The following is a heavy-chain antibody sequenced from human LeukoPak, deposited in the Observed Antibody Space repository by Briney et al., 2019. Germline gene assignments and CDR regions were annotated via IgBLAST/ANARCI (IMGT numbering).Heavy chain of an antibody. J-gene: IGHJ5*02. Sequence: SETLSLTCTVSGGSISSSSDYWAWIRQPPGTGLEWIGSIYYSGSTNHNPSLKSRVTISVDTSKNQFSLKLRSVTAADTAVYYCARLGCSGSSCYAVGDWFDPWGQGTLVTVSS. V-gene: IGHV4-39*01. CDR2: IYYSGST. CDR1: GGSISSSSDY. CDR3: ARLGCSGSSCYAVGDWFDP. D-gene: IGHD2-15*01.